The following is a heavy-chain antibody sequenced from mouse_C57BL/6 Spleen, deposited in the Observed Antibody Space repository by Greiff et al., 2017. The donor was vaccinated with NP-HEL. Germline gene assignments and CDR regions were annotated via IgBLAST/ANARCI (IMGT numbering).Heavy chain of an antibody. CDR2: IYPGDGDT. CDR3: VYYDYDGGFAY. J-gene: IGHJ3*01. D-gene: IGHD2-4*01. Sequence: QVQLQQSGPELVKPGASVKISCKASGYAFSSSWMNWVKQRPGKGLEWIGRIYPGDGDTNYNGKFKGKATLTADKSSSTAYMQLSSLTSEDSAVYFCVYYDYDGGFAYWGQGTLVTVSA. V-gene: IGHV1-82*01. CDR1: GYAFSSSW.